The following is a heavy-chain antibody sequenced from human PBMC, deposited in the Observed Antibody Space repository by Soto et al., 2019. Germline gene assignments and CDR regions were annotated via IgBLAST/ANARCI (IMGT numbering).Heavy chain of an antibody. CDR3: ARAGRTWSPFDAFDV. D-gene: IGHD6-13*01. CDR2: INTDESTT. V-gene: IGHV3-74*01. Sequence: EVQLVESGGSLVQPGGPLRLPCAASGFTFSTYWMAWVRQSPGKGLVWVSRINTDESTTNYADSVRGRFTISRDNAKNTAYLQMSSLRVEDTALYYCARAGRTWSPFDAFDVWGQGAMVTVSS. CDR1: GFTFSTYW. J-gene: IGHJ3*01.